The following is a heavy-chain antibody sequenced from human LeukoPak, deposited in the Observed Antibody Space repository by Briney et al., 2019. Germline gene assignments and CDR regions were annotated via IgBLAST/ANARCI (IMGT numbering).Heavy chain of an antibody. J-gene: IGHJ5*02. CDR3: ARHYGSAFYNWFDP. V-gene: IGHV4-39*01. CDR1: GGSISSSSYY. CDR2: IYYSGST. D-gene: IGHD3-10*01. Sequence: PSETLSLTCTVSGGSISSSSYYWGWIRQPPGKGLEWIGSIYYSGSTYYNPSLKSRVTISVDTSKNQFSLKLSSVTAADTAVYYCARHYGSAFYNWFDPWGQGTLVTVSS.